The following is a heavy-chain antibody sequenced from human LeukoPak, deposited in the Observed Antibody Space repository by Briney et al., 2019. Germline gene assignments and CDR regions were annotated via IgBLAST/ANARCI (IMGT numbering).Heavy chain of an antibody. D-gene: IGHD4-11*01. J-gene: IGHJ6*02. CDR1: GYTFTNYA. CDR3: ARVPSLSTVGYGMDV. V-gene: IGHV7-4-1*02. Sequence: ASVKVSCKASGYTFTNYAMNWVRQAPGQGLEWMGWINTNTGNPTYAQGFTGRFVFPLDTSVSTAYLQISSLKAEDTAVYYCARVPSLSTVGYGMDVWGQGTTVTVSS. CDR2: INTNTGNP.